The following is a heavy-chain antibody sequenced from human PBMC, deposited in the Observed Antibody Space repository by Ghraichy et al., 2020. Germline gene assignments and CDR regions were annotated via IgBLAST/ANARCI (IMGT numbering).Heavy chain of an antibody. CDR2: IYYSGST. CDR3: ARDRKIDGSYSYWYFDL. CDR1: GGSISSYY. Sequence: SETLSLTCTVSGGSISSYYWSWIRQPPGKGLEWIGYIYYSGSTNYNPSLKSRVTISVDTSKNQFSLKLSSVTAADTAVYYCARDRKIDGSYSYWYFDLWGRGTLVTVSS. D-gene: IGHD1-26*01. J-gene: IGHJ2*01. V-gene: IGHV4-59*01.